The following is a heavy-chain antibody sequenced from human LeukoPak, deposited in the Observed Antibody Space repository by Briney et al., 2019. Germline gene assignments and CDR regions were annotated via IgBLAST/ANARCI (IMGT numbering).Heavy chain of an antibody. V-gene: IGHV4-30-4*08. J-gene: IGHJ4*02. CDR3: ARIVGATPKGGVYFDY. CDR1: GGSISSGDYY. CDR2: IYYSGST. Sequence: PSETLSLTCTVPGGSISSGDYYWSWIRQPPGKGLEWIGYIYYSGSTYYNPSLKSRVTISVDTSKNQFSLKLSSVTAADTAVYYCARIVGATPKGGVYFDYWGQGTLVTVSS. D-gene: IGHD1-26*01.